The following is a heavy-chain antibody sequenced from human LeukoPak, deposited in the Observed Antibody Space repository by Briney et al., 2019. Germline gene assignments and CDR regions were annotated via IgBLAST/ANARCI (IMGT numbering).Heavy chain of an antibody. CDR2: ISGSGGST. CDR1: GFTFSSYA. J-gene: IGHJ4*02. Sequence: GGSLGLSCAASGFTFSSYAMSWVRQAPGKGLEWVSAISGSGGSTYYADSVKGRFTISRDNSKNTLYLQMNSLRAEDTAVYYCAKLGEIGYCSSTSCFDYWGQGTLVTVSS. CDR3: AKLGEIGYCSSTSCFDY. D-gene: IGHD2-2*01. V-gene: IGHV3-23*01.